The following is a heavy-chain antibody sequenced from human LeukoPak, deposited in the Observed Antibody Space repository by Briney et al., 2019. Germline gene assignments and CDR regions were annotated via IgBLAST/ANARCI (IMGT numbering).Heavy chain of an antibody. V-gene: IGHV4-34*01. CDR1: GGSFSGNY. CDR2: LNDSGST. J-gene: IGHJ4*02. CDR3: ATPIGDSSSSEE. D-gene: IGHD6-13*01. Sequence: SETLSLTCAVYGGSFSGNYWAWIRQPPGKGLEWIGELNDSGSTNYNPSLKSRATISLDTSKNQFSLRLSSVTAADTAVYYCATPIGDSSSSEEWGQGTLVTVSS.